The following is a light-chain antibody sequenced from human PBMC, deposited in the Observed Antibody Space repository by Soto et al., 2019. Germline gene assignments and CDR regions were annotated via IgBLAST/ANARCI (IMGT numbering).Light chain of an antibody. Sequence: QAVLTQSPSASASLGASVNLTCTLSSGHSSYAIAWHQQQPEKGPRFLMKVNSGGSHNKGDGIPDRFSGSSSGAERHLTISSLQSEDEADYYCQTWGTGIQVFGGGTKVTVL. CDR1: SGHSSYA. CDR3: QTWGTGIQV. J-gene: IGLJ3*02. V-gene: IGLV4-69*01. CDR2: VNSGGSH.